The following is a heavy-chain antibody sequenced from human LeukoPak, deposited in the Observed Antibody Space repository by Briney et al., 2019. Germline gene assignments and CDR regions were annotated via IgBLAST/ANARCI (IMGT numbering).Heavy chain of an antibody. V-gene: IGHV3-21*01. J-gene: IGHJ4*02. D-gene: IGHD2-2*02. CDR1: GFTFSSYS. Sequence: PGGSLRLSCAASGFTFSSYSMNWVRQAPGKGLEWVSSISSSSSYIYYADSVKGRFTISRDNAKNSLHLQMNSLRAEDTAVYYCARVAYCSSTSCYTAPFRAPDYWGQGTLVTVSS. CDR2: ISSSSSYI. CDR3: ARVAYCSSTSCYTAPFRAPDY.